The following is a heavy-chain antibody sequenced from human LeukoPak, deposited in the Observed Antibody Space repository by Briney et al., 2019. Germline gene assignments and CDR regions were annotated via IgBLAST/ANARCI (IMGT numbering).Heavy chain of an antibody. CDR3: TTDLGLTMIRGVLVS. V-gene: IGHV3-15*01. Sequence: GGSLRLSCADSGFSFTNAWMTWVHQAPGKGLEWVGRIKSKGDGETTDYAAPVKGRFTMSRDDSKATLYLQMNSLETEDTAVYYCTTDLGLTMIRGVLVSWGRGTLVTVSS. CDR1: GFSFTNAW. CDR2: IKSKGDGETT. J-gene: IGHJ4*02. D-gene: IGHD3-10*01.